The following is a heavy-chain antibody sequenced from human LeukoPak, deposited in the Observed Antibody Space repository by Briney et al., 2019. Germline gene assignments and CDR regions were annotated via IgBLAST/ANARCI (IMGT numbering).Heavy chain of an antibody. CDR2: IYSGGST. D-gene: IGHD3-22*01. J-gene: IGHJ4*02. CDR3: ARGMGAYSSGYYPDLVR. CDR1: GFTVSSNY. V-gene: IGHV3-53*01. Sequence: GGSLRLSCAASGFTVSSNYMSWVRQAPGKGLEWVSVIYSGGSTCYADSVKGRFTISRDNSKNTLYLQMNSLRAEDTAVYYCARGMGAYSSGYYPDLVRWGQGTLVTVSS.